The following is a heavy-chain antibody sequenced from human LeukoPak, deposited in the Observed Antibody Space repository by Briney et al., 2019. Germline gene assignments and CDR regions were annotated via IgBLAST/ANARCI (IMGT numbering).Heavy chain of an antibody. CDR2: ISSSSSYI. CDR3: AKFRGQQLAPGDY. CDR1: GFTFSSYS. V-gene: IGHV3-21*04. J-gene: IGHJ4*02. Sequence: GGSLRLSCAASGFTFSSYSMNWVRQAPGKGLEWVSSISSSSSYIYYADSVKGRFTISRDNSKNTLYLQMNSLRAEDTAVYYCAKFRGQQLAPGDYWGQGTLVTVSS. D-gene: IGHD6-13*01.